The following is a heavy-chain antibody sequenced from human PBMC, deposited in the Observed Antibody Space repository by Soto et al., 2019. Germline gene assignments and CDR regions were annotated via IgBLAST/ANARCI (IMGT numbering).Heavy chain of an antibody. V-gene: IGHV3-53*01. J-gene: IGHJ4*02. CDR3: ATKTVAGTIVDY. Sequence: GGSPRLSCAASGLTVSSNFMSWVRQAPGKGLEWVSVTYSGGSTYYADSVKGRFTISRDNSKNTLYLQMNSLRAEDTAVYYCATKTVAGTIVDYWGQGTLVTVSS. D-gene: IGHD6-19*01. CDR2: TYSGGST. CDR1: GLTVSSNF.